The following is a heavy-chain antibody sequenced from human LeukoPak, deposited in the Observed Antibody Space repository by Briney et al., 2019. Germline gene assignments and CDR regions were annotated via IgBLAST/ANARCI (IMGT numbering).Heavy chain of an antibody. CDR3: ASGNTGYDRDSFDI. D-gene: IGHD5-12*01. CDR2: IYHSGST. J-gene: IGHJ3*02. CDR1: GGSISSGGYS. Sequence: SETLSLTCAVSGGSISSGGYSWSWVRQPPGEGLEWVGYIYHSGSTYYNPSLQSRVTISLDRSKNQFSLKLSSMTAADAAVYYCASGNTGYDRDSFDIWGQGTMVTVSS. V-gene: IGHV4-30-2*01.